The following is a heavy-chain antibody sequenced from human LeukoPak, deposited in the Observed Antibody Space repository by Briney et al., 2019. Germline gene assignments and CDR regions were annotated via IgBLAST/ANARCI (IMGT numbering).Heavy chain of an antibody. CDR3: ARTDYGGYKGEFDY. D-gene: IGHD4-17*01. V-gene: IGHV1-8*01. Sequence: GASVKVSCKASGYTFTSYDINWVRQATGQGLEWMGWMNPNSGNTGYAQKFQGRVTMTRNTSISTVYMELSSLRSEDTAVYYCARTDYGGYKGEFDYWGQGTLVTVSS. J-gene: IGHJ4*02. CDR2: MNPNSGNT. CDR1: GYTFTSYD.